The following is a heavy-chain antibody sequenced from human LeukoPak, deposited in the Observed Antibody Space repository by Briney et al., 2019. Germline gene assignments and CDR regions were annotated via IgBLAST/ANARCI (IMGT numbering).Heavy chain of an antibody. J-gene: IGHJ4*02. CDR3: ARVPAAGYFDY. V-gene: IGHV1-2*02. CDR2: INPNSGGT. Sequence: ASVKVSFKASGYTFTGCYMHWVRQAPGQGLEWMGWINPNSGGTNYAQKFQGRVTMTRDTSISTAYMELSRLRSDDTAVYYCARVPAAGYFDYWGQGTLVTVSS. CDR1: GYTFTGCY. D-gene: IGHD2-2*01.